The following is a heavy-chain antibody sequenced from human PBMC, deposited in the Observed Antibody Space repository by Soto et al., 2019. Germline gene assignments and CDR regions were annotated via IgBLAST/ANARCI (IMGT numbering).Heavy chain of an antibody. Sequence: PSETLSLTCIVSGGSISRYYWSWIRQPPGKGLEWIGYLYNAGSTIYNPSLKSRVTISVDMSQNQFSLNLNYVTAADTAVYFCARFSTLGKDYGVDVWGQGTPVTVS. CDR3: ARFSTLGKDYGVDV. CDR1: GGSISRYY. J-gene: IGHJ6*02. CDR2: LYNAGST. V-gene: IGHV4-59*01. D-gene: IGHD2-2*01.